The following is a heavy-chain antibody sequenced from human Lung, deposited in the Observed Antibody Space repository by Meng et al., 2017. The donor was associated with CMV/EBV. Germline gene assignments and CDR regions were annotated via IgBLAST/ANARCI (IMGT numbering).Heavy chain of an antibody. D-gene: IGHD2-2*01. Sequence: ASVXVSCKASDYTFSSYGISWVRQAPGQGLEWMGWISGYNGNTNYAQRLQGRVTMTTDTSTSTAYMELRSLRFDDTAVYYCARDRAMGSSWFDPWGPGTLVHVYS. CDR1: DYTFSSYG. CDR2: ISGYNGNT. J-gene: IGHJ5*02. V-gene: IGHV1-18*01. CDR3: ARDRAMGSSWFDP.